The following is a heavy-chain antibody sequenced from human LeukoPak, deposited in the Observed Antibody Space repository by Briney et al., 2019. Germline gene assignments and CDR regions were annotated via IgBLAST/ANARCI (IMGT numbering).Heavy chain of an antibody. Sequence: GGSLRLSCAASGFTFSSYAMHWVRQAPGKGLEWVAVISYDGSSKYYADSVKGRFTISRDNSKNTLYLQINSLRAEDTAVYYCARALGVDDAFDIWGQGTMVTVSS. D-gene: IGHD3-16*01. CDR1: GFTFSSYA. CDR3: ARALGVDDAFDI. CDR2: ISYDGSSK. V-gene: IGHV3-30-3*01. J-gene: IGHJ3*02.